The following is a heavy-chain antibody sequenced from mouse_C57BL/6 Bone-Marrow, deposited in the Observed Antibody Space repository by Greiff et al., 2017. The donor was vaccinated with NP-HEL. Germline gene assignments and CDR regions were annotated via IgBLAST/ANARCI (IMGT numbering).Heavy chain of an antibody. D-gene: IGHD1-1*01. CDR2: ISYDGSN. Sequence: EVKLLESGPGLVKPSQSLSLTCSVTGYSITSGYYWNWIRQFPGNKLEWMGYISYDGSNNYNPSLKNRISITRDTSKNQFFLKLNSVTTEDTATYYCARGYYGSSYVRLYYAMDYWGQGTSVTVSS. J-gene: IGHJ4*01. V-gene: IGHV3-6*01. CDR3: ARGYYGSSYVRLYYAMDY. CDR1: GYSITSGYY.